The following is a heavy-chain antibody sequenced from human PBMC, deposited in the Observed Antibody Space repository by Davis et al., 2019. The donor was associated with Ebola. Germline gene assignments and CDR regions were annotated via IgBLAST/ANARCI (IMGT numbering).Heavy chain of an antibody. D-gene: IGHD6-13*01. V-gene: IGHV3-21*01. J-gene: IGHJ6*02. CDR1: GFTFSGSA. Sequence: GESLKISCAASGFTFSGSAMHWVRQAPGKGLEWVSSISSSSSYIYYADSVKGRFTISRDNAKNSLYLQMNSLRAEDTAVYYCAREGRLAAAGNSYYYYYGMDVWGQGTTVTVSS. CDR3: AREGRLAAAGNSYYYYYGMDV. CDR2: ISSSSSYI.